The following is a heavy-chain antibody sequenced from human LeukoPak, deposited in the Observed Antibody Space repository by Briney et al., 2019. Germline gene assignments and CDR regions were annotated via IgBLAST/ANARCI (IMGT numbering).Heavy chain of an antibody. Sequence: GGSLRLSCAASGFTVSSNYMSWVRQAPGKGLEWGSVIYSGGSTYYADAVKGRFTISRDNSKNTLYLQMNSLRVEDTAVYYCARAGRSGDAFAPWGQGTLVTVSS. D-gene: IGHD2-15*01. CDR3: ARAGRSGDAFAP. J-gene: IGHJ5*02. CDR2: IYSGGST. V-gene: IGHV3-66*01. CDR1: GFTVSSNY.